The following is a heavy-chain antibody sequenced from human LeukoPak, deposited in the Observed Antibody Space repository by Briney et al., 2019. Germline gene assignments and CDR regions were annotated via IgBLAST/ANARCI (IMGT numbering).Heavy chain of an antibody. CDR2: FYTSVST. Sequence: SETLSLTCTVSGASISMYYWSWIRQPAGKGLEWIGRFYTSVSTNYNPSLKSRVTMSVDTSKNQFSLKLRSVTAADTAVYYCARGASGYDPFDYWGQGTLVTVSS. V-gene: IGHV4-4*07. CDR1: GASISMYY. J-gene: IGHJ4*02. CDR3: ARGASGYDPFDY. D-gene: IGHD5-12*01.